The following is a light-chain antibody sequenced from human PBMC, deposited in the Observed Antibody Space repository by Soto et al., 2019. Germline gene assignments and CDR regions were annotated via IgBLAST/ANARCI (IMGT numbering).Light chain of an antibody. CDR1: TSNIGAPYD. CDR3: QSYDISLHNYV. Sequence: SVLTQPPSVSGAPGQRVSISCTGSTSNIGAPYDVHWYQHLPGTAPKLLIYGDNNRPSGVPDRFSGPKSGTSASLAITRLQAEDEADYYCQSYDISLHNYVFGTGTKVTVL. J-gene: IGLJ1*01. V-gene: IGLV1-40*01. CDR2: GDN.